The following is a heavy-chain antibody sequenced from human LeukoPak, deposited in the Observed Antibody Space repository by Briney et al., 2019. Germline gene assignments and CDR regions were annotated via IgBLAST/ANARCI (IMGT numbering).Heavy chain of an antibody. CDR3: ARFLGGYYYDSSGYIDY. CDR2: ISSNGGST. J-gene: IGHJ4*02. Sequence: GGSLRLSCAASGFTFDDYDMSWVRQAPGKGLEYVSAISSNGGSTYYANSVEGRFTISRDNSKNTLYLQMGSLRAEDMAVYYCARFLGGYYYDSSGYIDYWGQGTLVTVSS. CDR1: GFTFDDYD. V-gene: IGHV3-64*01. D-gene: IGHD3-22*01.